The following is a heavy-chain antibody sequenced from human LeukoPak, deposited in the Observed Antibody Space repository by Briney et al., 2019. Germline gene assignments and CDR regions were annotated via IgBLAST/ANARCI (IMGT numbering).Heavy chain of an antibody. Sequence: SETLSLTCTVSGGSISSSSYYWGWIRQPPGKGLEWIGSIYYSGSTYYNPSLKSRVTISVETSKNQFFLKLSSVTAADAAVYYCARTAAGDFWSGIYYYYYMDVWGKGTTVTVSS. CDR1: GGSISSSSYY. V-gene: IGHV4-39*07. CDR3: ARTAAGDFWSGIYYYYYMDV. J-gene: IGHJ6*03. CDR2: IYYSGST. D-gene: IGHD3-3*01.